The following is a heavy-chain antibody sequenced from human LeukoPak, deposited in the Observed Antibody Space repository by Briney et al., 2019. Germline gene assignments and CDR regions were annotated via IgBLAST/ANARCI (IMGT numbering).Heavy chain of an antibody. Sequence: PSETLSLTCAVSGGSFFGYHRTWIRQHPGKGLEWIWFIYHTGTTHYNPSLKSRITISVDTSDNQFSLRLSSVTAADTAVYYCARGDYSNYMFDPWGQGTLVTVSS. CDR2: IYHTGTT. J-gene: IGHJ5*02. D-gene: IGHD4-11*01. CDR3: ARGDYSNYMFDP. CDR1: GGSFFGYH. V-gene: IGHV4-31*11.